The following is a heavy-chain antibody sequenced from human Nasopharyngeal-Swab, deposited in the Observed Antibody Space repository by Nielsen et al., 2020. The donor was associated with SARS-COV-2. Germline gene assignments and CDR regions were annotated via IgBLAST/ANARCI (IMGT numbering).Heavy chain of an antibody. CDR1: GYIFTDYY. D-gene: IGHD4-17*01. Sequence: ALVKVSCKTSGYIFTDYYIHWVRQAPGQGLEWMGRIDPNTGGTSSAQIFQGRVTMTRDTSISTVYIEVTSLTSDDTAVYYCARALSARTTFNCLGPWGQGTLVTVSS. CDR2: IDPNTGGT. CDR3: ARALSARTTFNCLGP. J-gene: IGHJ5*02. V-gene: IGHV1-2*06.